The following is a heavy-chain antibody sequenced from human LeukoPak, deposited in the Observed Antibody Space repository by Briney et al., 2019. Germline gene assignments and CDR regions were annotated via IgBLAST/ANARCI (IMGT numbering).Heavy chain of an antibody. Sequence: PSETLSLTCTVSGGSISSYYWSWIRQPPGKGLEWIGYIYYSGSANYNPSLKSRVTISVDTSKNQFSLKLSSVTAADTAVYYCARVHYDILTGTLDLGYMDVWGKGTTVTISS. CDR2: IYYSGSA. J-gene: IGHJ6*03. D-gene: IGHD3-9*01. V-gene: IGHV4-59*01. CDR1: GGSISSYY. CDR3: ARVHYDILTGTLDLGYMDV.